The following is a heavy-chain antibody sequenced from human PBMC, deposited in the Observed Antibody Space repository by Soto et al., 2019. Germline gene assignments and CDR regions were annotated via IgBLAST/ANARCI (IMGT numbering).Heavy chain of an antibody. Sequence: ASVKVSCKASGYTFTGYYMHWVRQAPGQGLEWMGWINPNSGGTNYAQKLQGRVTMTRDTSISTAYMELSRLRSDDTAVYYCASRIAVAGGDWFDPWGQGTLVTVSS. CDR3: ASRIAVAGGDWFDP. V-gene: IGHV1-2*02. CDR2: INPNSGGT. D-gene: IGHD6-19*01. CDR1: GYTFTGYY. J-gene: IGHJ5*02.